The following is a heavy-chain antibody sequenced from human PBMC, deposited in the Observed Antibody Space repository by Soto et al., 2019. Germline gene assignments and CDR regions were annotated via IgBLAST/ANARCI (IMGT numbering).Heavy chain of an antibody. J-gene: IGHJ3*02. Sequence: QVTLKESGPVLVKPTETLTLTCTVSGFSLSNARMGVSWIRQPPGKALEWLAHIFSNDEKSYSTSLKSRLTIPQHTSKSQVVLTITNMDPVNTATDYSARIDQWLAKNDAFDIWGQGAIVNVSS. CDR1: GFSLSNARMG. CDR2: IFSNDEK. V-gene: IGHV2-26*01. CDR3: ARIDQWLAKNDAFDI. D-gene: IGHD6-19*01.